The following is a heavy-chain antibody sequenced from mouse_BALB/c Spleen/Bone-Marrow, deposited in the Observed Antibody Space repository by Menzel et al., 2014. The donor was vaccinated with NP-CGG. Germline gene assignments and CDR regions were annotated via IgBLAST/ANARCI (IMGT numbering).Heavy chain of an antibody. Sequence: QVQLKQSGAELVRPGASVKPSCKASGYTFTSYWMNWVKQRPGQGLEWIGMVDPSDSKTHFNQMFKDKATLTVDKSSSTAYMHLSSLTSEDSAVYYCTRNWAFDYWGQGTTLTVSS. J-gene: IGHJ2*01. V-gene: IGHV1-61*01. CDR2: VDPSDSKT. CDR3: TRNWAFDY. CDR1: GYTFTSYW. D-gene: IGHD4-1*01.